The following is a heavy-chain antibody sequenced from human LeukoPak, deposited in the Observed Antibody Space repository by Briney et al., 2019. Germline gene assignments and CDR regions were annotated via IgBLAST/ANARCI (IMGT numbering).Heavy chain of an antibody. CDR1: GFTFSSYA. V-gene: IGHV3-23*01. Sequence: GGSLRLSCAASGFTFSSYAMSWVRQAPGKGLEWVSAISGSGGSTYYADSVKGRFTTSRDNSKNTLYLQVNSLRAEDTAVYYCAKDPVGTEGGSSSWYLFFDYWGQGTLVTVSS. CDR2: ISGSGGST. CDR3: AKDPVGTEGGSSSWYLFFDY. J-gene: IGHJ4*02. D-gene: IGHD6-13*01.